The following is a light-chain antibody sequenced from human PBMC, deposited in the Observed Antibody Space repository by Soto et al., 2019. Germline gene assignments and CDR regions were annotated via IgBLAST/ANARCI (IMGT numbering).Light chain of an antibody. J-gene: IGKJ4*01. CDR1: QSVSRY. V-gene: IGKV3-11*01. Sequence: EIVLTQSPATLSLSPGERATLSCRASQSVSRYLAWYQQKPGQSPRLLIYDASNRVTGIPARFSGSGSGTDFTLTISSLEPEDFAVYYCQQRSYWPPSFGGGTKVEIK. CDR2: DAS. CDR3: QQRSYWPPS.